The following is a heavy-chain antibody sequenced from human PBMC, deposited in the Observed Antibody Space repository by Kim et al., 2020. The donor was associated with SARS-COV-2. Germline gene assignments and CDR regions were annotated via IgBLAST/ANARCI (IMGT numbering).Heavy chain of an antibody. CDR1: GYNFPTYW. CDR2: IYPSESRI. Sequence: GESLKISCQGSGYNFPTYWIAWVRQVPGKGLEWMGIIYPSESRITYSPAFEGQVTISIDKSISTAYLQWSSLKTSDTALYYCARPKYSTSWYPFDYWGQGTLVTVSS. J-gene: IGHJ4*02. D-gene: IGHD6-13*01. V-gene: IGHV5-51*01. CDR3: ARPKYSTSWYPFDY.